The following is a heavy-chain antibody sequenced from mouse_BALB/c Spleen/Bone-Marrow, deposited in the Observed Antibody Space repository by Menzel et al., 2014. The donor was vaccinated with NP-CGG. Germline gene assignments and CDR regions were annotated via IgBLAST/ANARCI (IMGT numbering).Heavy chain of an antibody. CDR3: TRGLEYVVDY. J-gene: IGHJ4*01. CDR1: GYSFTGYT. CDR2: INPYNGGT. Sequence: EVHLVESGPELVKPGASMKISCKASGYSFTGYTMNWVKQSRGKNLEWIGLINPYNGGTSYNQKFKDKATLTVDKSSSTAYMELLSLTSEDSAVYYCTRGLEYVVDYWGQGTSVTVSS. D-gene: IGHD2-13*01. V-gene: IGHV1-18*01.